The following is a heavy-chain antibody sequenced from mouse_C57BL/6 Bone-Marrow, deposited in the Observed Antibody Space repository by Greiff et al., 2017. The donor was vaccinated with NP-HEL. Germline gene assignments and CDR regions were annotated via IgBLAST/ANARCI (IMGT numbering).Heavy chain of an antibody. CDR2: INPSNGGT. CDR1: GYTFTSYW. J-gene: IGHJ4*01. Sequence: QVQLQQPGTELVKPGASVKLSCKASGYTFTSYWMHWVKQRPGQGLEWIGNINPSNGGTNYNEKFKSKATLTVDKSSSTAYMQLSSLTSEDSAVYYGAREGGITAVVADYAMDYWGQGTSVTVSS. CDR3: AREGGITAVVADYAMDY. D-gene: IGHD1-1*01. V-gene: IGHV1-53*01.